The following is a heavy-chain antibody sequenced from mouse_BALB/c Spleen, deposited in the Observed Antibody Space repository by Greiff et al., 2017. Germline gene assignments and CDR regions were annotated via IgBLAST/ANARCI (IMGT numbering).Heavy chain of an antibody. V-gene: IGHV1-69*02. CDR2: IDPSDSYT. CDR3: ASRGIRSVDY. CDR1: GYTFTSYW. D-gene: IGHD3-1*01. Sequence: QVQLQQSGAELVKPGASVKLSCKASGYTFTSYWMHWVKQRPGQGLEWIGEIDPSDSYTNYNQKFKGKATLTVDKSSSTAYMQLSSLTSEDSAVYYCASRGIRSVDYWGQGTSVTVSS. J-gene: IGHJ4*01.